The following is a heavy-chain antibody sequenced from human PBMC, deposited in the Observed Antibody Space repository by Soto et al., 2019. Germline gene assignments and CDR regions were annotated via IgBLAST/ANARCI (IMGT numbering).Heavy chain of an antibody. V-gene: IGHV3-74*01. J-gene: IGHJ4*02. CDR3: ARSWGPDY. Sequence: PGGSLRLACAASGITFSSYWMHWVRQAPGKGVVWVSRINRDWSSTNYADSVKGRFTTSRDNAKNTLYLQMNSLRADDTAVYFCARSWGPDYWGQGTLVTVSS. D-gene: IGHD7-27*01. CDR2: INRDWSST. CDR1: GITFSSYW.